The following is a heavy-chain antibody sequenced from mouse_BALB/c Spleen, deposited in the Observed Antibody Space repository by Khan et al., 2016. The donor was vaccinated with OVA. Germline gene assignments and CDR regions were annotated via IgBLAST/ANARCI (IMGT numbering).Heavy chain of an antibody. CDR1: GYSITSDYA. V-gene: IGHV3-2*02. J-gene: IGHJ2*01. CDR2: ISYSGNT. Sequence: EVKLLESGPGLVKPSQSLSLTCTATGYSITSDYAWNWIRQFPGNKLEWMGYISYSGNTKYNPSIKSQISITRDTSKNQFFLQLNSVTTEDAATYYCARIYGGDFDYWGQGTTLTVSS. D-gene: IGHD1-1*01. CDR3: ARIYGGDFDY.